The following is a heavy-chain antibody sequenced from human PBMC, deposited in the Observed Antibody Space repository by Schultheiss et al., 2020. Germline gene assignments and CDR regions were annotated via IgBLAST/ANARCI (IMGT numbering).Heavy chain of an antibody. Sequence: SETLSLTCTVSGGSISSSSYYWGWIRQPPGKGLEWIGSIYYSGSTYYNPSLKSRVTISVDTSKNQFSLKLSSVTAADTAVYYCARLGGVAGSDYFDYWGQGTLVNVYS. D-gene: IGHD6-19*01. V-gene: IGHV4-39*01. CDR3: ARLGGVAGSDYFDY. CDR1: GGSISSSSYY. CDR2: IYYSGST. J-gene: IGHJ4*02.